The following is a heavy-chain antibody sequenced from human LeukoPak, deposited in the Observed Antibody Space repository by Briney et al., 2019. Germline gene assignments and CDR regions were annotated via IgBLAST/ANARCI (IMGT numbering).Heavy chain of an antibody. CDR1: GGPFSGYY. D-gene: IGHD1-26*01. J-gene: IGHJ1*01. CDR3: ARVGNMGAPKH. V-gene: IGHV4-34*01. Sequence: PSETLSLTCAVYGGPFSGYYWSWIRQPPGKGLEWIGEINHSGSTNYNPSLKSRVTISVDTSKNQFSLKLSSVTAADTAVYYCARVGNMGAPKHWGQGTLVTVSS. CDR2: INHSGST.